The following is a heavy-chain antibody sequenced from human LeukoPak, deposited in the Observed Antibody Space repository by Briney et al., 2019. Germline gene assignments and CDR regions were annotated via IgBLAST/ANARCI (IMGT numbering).Heavy chain of an antibody. D-gene: IGHD3-3*01. J-gene: IGHJ5*02. CDR1: GGSFSGYY. CDR2: INRSGST. CDR3: ARGQFMDFWSGYYPFSYNWFDP. Sequence: SETLSLTCAVYGGSFSGYYWSWIRQPPGKGLEWIGEINRSGSTNYNPSLKSRVTISVDTSKNQFSLKLSSVTAADTAVYYCARGQFMDFWSGYYPFSYNWFDPWGQGTLVTVSS. V-gene: IGHV4-34*01.